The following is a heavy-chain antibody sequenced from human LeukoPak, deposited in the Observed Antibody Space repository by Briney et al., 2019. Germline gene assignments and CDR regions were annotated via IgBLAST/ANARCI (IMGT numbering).Heavy chain of an antibody. V-gene: IGHV4-39*07. D-gene: IGHD3-10*01. CDR1: GGSISSSSYY. CDR3: ARDRGNYGSGSYYNSNWFDP. Sequence: NPSETLSLTCTVSGGSISSSSYYWGWIRQPPGKGLEWIGSIYYSGSTYYNPSLKSRLTISVDTSKNQFSLRLSSVTAADTAVYYCARDRGNYGSGSYYNSNWFDPWGQGTLVTVSS. CDR2: IYYSGST. J-gene: IGHJ5*02.